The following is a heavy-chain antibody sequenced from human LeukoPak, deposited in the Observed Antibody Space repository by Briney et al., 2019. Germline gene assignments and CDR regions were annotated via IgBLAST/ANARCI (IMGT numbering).Heavy chain of an antibody. CDR3: ARVEYCSSTSCYTHYYYYGMDV. CDR2: IYYSGST. V-gene: IGHV4-31*03. Sequence: PSETLSLTCTVPGVSNNSGGYYWRWLRKKQGKGLEWIGYIYYSGSTYYNPSLKSRVTISVDTSKNQFSLKLSSVTAADTAVYYCARVEYCSSTSCYTHYYYYGMDVWGQGTTVTVSS. D-gene: IGHD2-2*02. CDR1: GVSNNSGGYY. J-gene: IGHJ6*02.